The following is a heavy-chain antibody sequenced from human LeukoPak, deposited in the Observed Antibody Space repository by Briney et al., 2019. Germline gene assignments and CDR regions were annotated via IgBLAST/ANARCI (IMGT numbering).Heavy chain of an antibody. CDR3: ARLPGTSYYYYYYMDV. V-gene: IGHV5-51*01. CDR2: IYPGDSDT. Sequence: GESLKISCKGSGYSFTSYWIGWVRQMPGKGLEWMGIIYPGDSDTRYSPSFQGQVTISADKSISTAYLQWSSLKASDTAMYYCARLPGTSYYYYYYMDVWGKGTAVTVSS. D-gene: IGHD1-7*01. J-gene: IGHJ6*03. CDR1: GYSFTSYW.